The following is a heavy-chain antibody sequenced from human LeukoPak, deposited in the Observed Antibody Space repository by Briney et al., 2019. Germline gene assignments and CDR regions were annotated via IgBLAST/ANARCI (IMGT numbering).Heavy chain of an antibody. D-gene: IGHD3-22*01. J-gene: IGHJ4*02. CDR2: ISGSGGST. V-gene: IGHV3-23*01. Sequence: PGGSLRLSCAASGFTFSSYAMSWVRQAPGKGLEWVSVISGSGGSTYYADSVKGRFTISRDNSKNTLYLQMNSLRAEDTAVYYSAKGGITMIVVVIQYYFDYWGQGTLVTVSS. CDR1: GFTFSSYA. CDR3: AKGGITMIVVVIQYYFDY.